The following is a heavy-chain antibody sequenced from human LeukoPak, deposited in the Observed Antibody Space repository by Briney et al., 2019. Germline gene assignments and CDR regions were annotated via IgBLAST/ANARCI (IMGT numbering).Heavy chain of an antibody. Sequence: GVSLRLSCAASGFTVSSNYMSWVRQAPGKGLEWVSIIYSGGSTYYADSVKGRFTISRDNSKNTLYLQMNSLRAEDTAVYYCARDISSGYYDAFDIWGRGTMVTVSS. D-gene: IGHD3-22*01. J-gene: IGHJ3*02. V-gene: IGHV3-66*01. CDR2: IYSGGST. CDR3: ARDISSGYYDAFDI. CDR1: GFTVSSNY.